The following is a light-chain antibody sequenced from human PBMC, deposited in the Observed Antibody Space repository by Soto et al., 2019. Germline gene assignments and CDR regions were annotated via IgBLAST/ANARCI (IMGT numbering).Light chain of an antibody. V-gene: IGKV1-17*01. J-gene: IGKJ2*01. Sequence: DIQMTQSPSSLSASVGDRVTITCRASQGIGNDLGWYQEKPGTAPKRLIYAASSLKSGVQSRFSGSRYGTAFTLTVSAMQPEDFGPHYCLQYNSYRHTLGQGTKVQSK. CDR1: QGIGND. CDR3: LQYNSYRHT. CDR2: AAS.